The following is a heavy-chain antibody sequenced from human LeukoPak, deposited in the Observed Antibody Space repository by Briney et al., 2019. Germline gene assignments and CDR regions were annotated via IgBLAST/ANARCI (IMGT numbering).Heavy chain of an antibody. CDR1: GYTFTDNY. D-gene: IGHD3-3*01. CDR3: AREGIKIFGGWAPFDP. Sequence: GTSLKVSCKASGYTFTDNYIHWLRQAPGQGLEWMGWINPLSGGPMYAQRVQGRVTMTRDTSLSTAYLELNGLKSDDTAIYYCAREGIKIFGGWAPFDPWGQGTLVTVS. CDR2: INPLSGGP. V-gene: IGHV1-2*02. J-gene: IGHJ5*02.